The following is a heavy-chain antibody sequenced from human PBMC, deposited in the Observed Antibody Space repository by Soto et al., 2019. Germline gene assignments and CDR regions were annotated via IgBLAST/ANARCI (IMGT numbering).Heavy chain of an antibody. CDR1: GYTFTSYA. V-gene: IGHV1-3*01. J-gene: IGHJ4*02. D-gene: IGHD6-13*01. CDR2: INAGNGNT. CDR3: ARDQSSSWYFDY. Sequence: ASVKVSCKASGYTFTSYAMHWVRQAPGQRLEWMGWINAGNGNTKYSQKFQGRVTITRDTSASTAYMELSSLRSEDTAEYYCARDQSSSWYFDYWGQGTLVTVSS.